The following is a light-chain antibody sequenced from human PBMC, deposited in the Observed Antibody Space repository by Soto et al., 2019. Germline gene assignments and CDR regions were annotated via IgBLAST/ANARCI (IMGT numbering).Light chain of an antibody. CDR1: QSISSS. CDR3: QQSYSTPVT. Sequence: DIQMTQSPSSLSASVGDRVTITCRARQSISSSLNWYQQKPGKAPKLLIYAASSLQSGVPSRFSGSGSGTDFTLNISSLQPEDFATYYCQQSYSTPVTFGQGTRLEIK. J-gene: IGKJ5*01. V-gene: IGKV1-39*01. CDR2: AAS.